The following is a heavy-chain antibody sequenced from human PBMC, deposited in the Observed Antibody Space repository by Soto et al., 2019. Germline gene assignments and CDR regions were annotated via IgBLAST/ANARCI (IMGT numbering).Heavy chain of an antibody. J-gene: IGHJ4*02. CDR3: ARGGTYYYDSSGYSFFDY. CDR2: INPNSGGT. D-gene: IGHD3-22*01. V-gene: IGHV1-2*04. CDR1: GYTFTGYY. Sequence: ASVKVSCKASGYTFTGYYMHWVRQAPGQGLEWMGWINPNSGGTNYAQKFQGWVTMTRDTSISTAYMELSRLRSDDAAVYYCARGGTYYYDSSGYSFFDYWGQGTLVTVSS.